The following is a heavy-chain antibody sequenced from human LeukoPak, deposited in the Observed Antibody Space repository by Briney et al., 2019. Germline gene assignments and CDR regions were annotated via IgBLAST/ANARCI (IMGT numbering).Heavy chain of an antibody. V-gene: IGHV3-48*02. Sequence: GGSLRLSCAASGFTFSSYSMSWVRQAPGKGLEWLSYIGGSNSPIYYSDSVKGRFTISRDNAKNSLFLHMDSLRDEDTAVYYCARDGFGDFPLGASKVGDYWGQRTLVTVSS. CDR1: GFTFSSYS. J-gene: IGHJ4*02. D-gene: IGHD4-17*01. CDR2: IGGSNSPI. CDR3: ARDGFGDFPLGASKVGDY.